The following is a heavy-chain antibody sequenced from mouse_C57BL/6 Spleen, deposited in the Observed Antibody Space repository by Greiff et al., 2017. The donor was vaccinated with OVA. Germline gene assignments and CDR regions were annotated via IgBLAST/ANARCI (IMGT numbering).Heavy chain of an antibody. D-gene: IGHD2-4*01. J-gene: IGHJ2*01. V-gene: IGHV1-15*01. Sequence: QVQLQQSGAELVRPGASVTLSCKASGYTFTDYEMHWVKQTPVHGLEWIGAIDPETGGTAYNQKFKGKAILTADKSSSTAYMELRSLTSEDSAVYYCTRSNDYPFDYWGQGTTLTVSS. CDR1: GYTFTDYE. CDR2: IDPETGGT. CDR3: TRSNDYPFDY.